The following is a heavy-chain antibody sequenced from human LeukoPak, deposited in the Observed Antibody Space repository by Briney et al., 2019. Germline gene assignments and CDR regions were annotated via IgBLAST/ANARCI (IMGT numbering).Heavy chain of an antibody. CDR3: ARARDGYNKRPFDY. J-gene: IGHJ4*02. Sequence: SVKVSCKASGGTFSSYAISWVRQAPGQGLEWMGGIIPIFGTANYAQKFQGRVTITADESTSTAYMELSSLRSEDTAVYYCARARDGYNKRPFDYWGQGTPVTVSS. CDR1: GGTFSSYA. D-gene: IGHD5-24*01. CDR2: IIPIFGTA. V-gene: IGHV1-69*01.